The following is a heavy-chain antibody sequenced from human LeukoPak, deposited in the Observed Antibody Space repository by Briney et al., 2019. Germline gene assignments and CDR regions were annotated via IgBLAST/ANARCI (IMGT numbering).Heavy chain of an antibody. Sequence: GGSLRLSCVASGFSFSTYAMSWVRQAPGKGLEWVSSTSDAGTVTYYGDSVEGRFTFSRDNSRYTLYLQMNSLKAEDTAVYYCAKISLHGSQTDYWGQGTLVTVSS. CDR2: TSDAGTVT. V-gene: IGHV3-23*01. D-gene: IGHD3-10*01. J-gene: IGHJ4*02. CDR1: GFSFSTYA. CDR3: AKISLHGSQTDY.